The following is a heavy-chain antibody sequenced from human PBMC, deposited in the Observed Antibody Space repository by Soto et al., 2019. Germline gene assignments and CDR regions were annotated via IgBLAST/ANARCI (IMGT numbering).Heavy chain of an antibody. Sequence: PGGSLRLSCAASGFTFSSYEMNWVRQAPGKGLEWVSYISSSGSTIYYADSVKGRFTISRDNAKNSLYLQMNSLRAEDTAVYYCARARIVVVPAAIGGYGMDVWGQGTTVTVSS. CDR3: ARARIVVVPAAIGGYGMDV. CDR2: ISSSGSTI. CDR1: GFTFSSYE. V-gene: IGHV3-48*03. J-gene: IGHJ6*02. D-gene: IGHD2-2*02.